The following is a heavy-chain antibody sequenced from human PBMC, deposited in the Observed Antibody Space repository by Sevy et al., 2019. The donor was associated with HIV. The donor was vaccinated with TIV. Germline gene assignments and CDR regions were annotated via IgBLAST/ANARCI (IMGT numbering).Heavy chain of an antibody. D-gene: IGHD3-3*01. CDR3: ARGQLLQFLEWPSYSLDV. J-gene: IGHJ6*02. V-gene: IGHV3-74*01. CDR1: VFTFSSHW. Sequence: GGSLRLSCAASVFTFSSHWMFWVRQAPGKGLMWVSHIKSHGTITNYADSVKGRFAISRDNAKNTVYLRMDSLRAEDTAVYYCARGQLLQFLEWPSYSLDVWGQGTTVTVSS. CDR2: IKSHGTIT.